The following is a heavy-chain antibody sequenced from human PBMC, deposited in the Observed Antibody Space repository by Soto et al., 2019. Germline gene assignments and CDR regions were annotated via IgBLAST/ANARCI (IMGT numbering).Heavy chain of an antibody. V-gene: IGHV4-61*01. Sequence: SETLSLTCTVSGGSVSSGSYYWGWIRQPPGKGLEWIGYIYYSGSTNYNPSLKSRVTISVDTSKNQFSLKLGSVTAADTAVYYCARGDSSNWYVNYFDYWGQGTLVTVSS. CDR3: ARGDSSNWYVNYFDY. CDR1: GGSVSSGSYY. CDR2: IYYSGST. D-gene: IGHD6-13*01. J-gene: IGHJ4*02.